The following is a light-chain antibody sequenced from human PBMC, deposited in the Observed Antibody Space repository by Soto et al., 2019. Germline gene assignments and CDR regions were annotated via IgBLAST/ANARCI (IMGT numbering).Light chain of an antibody. J-gene: IGKJ5*01. V-gene: IGKV3D-15*01. CDR3: QQYAGYSRT. CDR1: QSVSSN. CDR2: GAS. Sequence: EIVMTQSPATLSVSPGERATLSCRASQSVSSNLAWYQQKPGQAPRLLIYGASNRATGIPDRFSGSGSGTDFTLTINRLEPDDFATYYCQQYAGYSRTFGQGTRLEIK.